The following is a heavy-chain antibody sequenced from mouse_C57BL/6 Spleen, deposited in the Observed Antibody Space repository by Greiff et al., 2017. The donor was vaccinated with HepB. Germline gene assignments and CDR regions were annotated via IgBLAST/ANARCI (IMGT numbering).Heavy chain of an antibody. Sequence: VQLQQSGAELMQPGASVKLSCKATGYTFTGYWIEWVKQRPGHGLEWIGEILPGSGSPNYTEKFKGKATFTADTSSNTAYMQLSRLTTEDSAINSCARRRYDVSMDYWGQGTSVTVSS. CDR1: GYTFTGYW. D-gene: IGHD2-12*01. J-gene: IGHJ4*01. CDR2: ILPGSGSP. V-gene: IGHV1-9*01. CDR3: ARRRYDVSMDY.